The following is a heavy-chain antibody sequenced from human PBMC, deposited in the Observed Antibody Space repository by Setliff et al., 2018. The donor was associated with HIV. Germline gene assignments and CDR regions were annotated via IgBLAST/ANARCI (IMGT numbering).Heavy chain of an antibody. CDR1: GGTFSSYT. D-gene: IGHD3-10*01. J-gene: IGHJ3*02. V-gene: IGHV1-69*02. CDR2: IIPILGIA. Sequence: SAKVSCKASGGTFSSYTITWVRQAPGQGLEWMGRIIPILGIADYALKFQGRVSISADKSTSTAYMELSSLRSEDTAVFYCARAPSLVHDAFDIWGQGTMVTVSS. CDR3: ARAPSLVHDAFDI.